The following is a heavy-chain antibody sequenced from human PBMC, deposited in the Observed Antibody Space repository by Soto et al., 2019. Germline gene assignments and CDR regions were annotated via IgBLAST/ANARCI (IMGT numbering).Heavy chain of an antibody. CDR1: GYTFTSYA. CDR2: INASNGKA. D-gene: IGHD3-10*01. J-gene: IGHJ6*02. Sequence: GASVKVSCKASGYTFTSYAMHWVRQAPGQRLEWMGGINASNGKAKYAQKFQGRVTITADESTSTAYMELSSLRSEDTAVYYCARDTSRRITMVRGATYGMDVWGQGTTVTVSS. CDR3: ARDTSRRITMVRGATYGMDV. V-gene: IGHV1-3*01.